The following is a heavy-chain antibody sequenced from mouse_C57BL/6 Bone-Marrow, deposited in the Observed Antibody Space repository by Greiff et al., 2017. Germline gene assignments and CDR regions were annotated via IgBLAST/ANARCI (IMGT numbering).Heavy chain of an antibody. J-gene: IGHJ2*01. CDR1: GFNIKDDY. Sequence: VQLQQSGAELVRPGASVKLSCTASGFNIKDDYMHWVKQRPEQGLEWIGWIDPENGDPEYASKFQGKATITADTSSNTAYLQLSSLTSEDTAVYYCTSYYYGSSYFDDWGQGTTLTVSS. D-gene: IGHD1-1*01. V-gene: IGHV14-4*01. CDR3: TSYYYGSSYFDD. CDR2: IDPENGDP.